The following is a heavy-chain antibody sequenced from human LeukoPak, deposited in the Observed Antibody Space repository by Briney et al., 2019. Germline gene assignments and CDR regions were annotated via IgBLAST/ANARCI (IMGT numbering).Heavy chain of an antibody. CDR1: GFTFSSYS. D-gene: IGHD3-3*01. J-gene: IGHJ4*02. CDR3: ARNSQYYDFWSGYYPYYFDY. Sequence: GGSLRLSCAASGFTFSSYSMNWVRQAPGKGLEWVSSISSSSSYIYYADSVKGRFTISRDNAKNSLYLQMNSLRAEDTAVYYCARNSQYYDFWSGYYPYYFDYWGQGTLVTVSS. CDR2: ISSSSSYI. V-gene: IGHV3-21*01.